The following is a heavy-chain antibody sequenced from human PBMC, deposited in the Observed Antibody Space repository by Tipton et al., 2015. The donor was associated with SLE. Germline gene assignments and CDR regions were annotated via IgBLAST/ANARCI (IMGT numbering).Heavy chain of an antibody. J-gene: IGHJ2*01. Sequence: TLSLTCTVSGGSISSSYWSWIRQPPGKGLEWIGYIYYSGSTNYNPSLKSRVTISVDTSKNQFSLKLSSVTAADTAVYYCASLGMAVAGDWYFDLWGRGTLVTVSS. CDR1: GGSISSSY. V-gene: IGHV4-59*08. CDR2: IYYSGST. D-gene: IGHD6-19*01. CDR3: ASLGMAVAGDWYFDL.